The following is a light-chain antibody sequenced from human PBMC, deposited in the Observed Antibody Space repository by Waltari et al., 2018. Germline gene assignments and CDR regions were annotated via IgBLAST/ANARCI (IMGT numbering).Light chain of an antibody. CDR2: GAS. CDR1: QSLTTTS. V-gene: IGKV3-20*01. Sequence: ENVLTQSPGTVSLSPGERATLSCRASQSLTTTSLAWSQAKPGQAPRPLLYGASSRAAGVPKRFSGSGSGTEFTLIISSVAPEDFAVFYCQQYDTMPHTFGQGTKLEIK. CDR3: QQYDTMPHT. J-gene: IGKJ2*01.